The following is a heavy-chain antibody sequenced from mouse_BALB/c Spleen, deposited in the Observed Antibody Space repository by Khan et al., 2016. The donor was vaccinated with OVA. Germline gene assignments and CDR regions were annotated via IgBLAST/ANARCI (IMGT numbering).Heavy chain of an antibody. CDR1: GFSLNNYS. Sequence: QVQLKQSGPGLVQPSQSLSITCTVSGFSLNNYSVHWVRQSPGKGLEWLGVIWSAGSTDYNAAFISSLTISKDNSRTQVFFKMNSLQPNDTAIYXCARRGYDYGRGALFAYWGQGALVAVSA. D-gene: IGHD2-4*01. CDR3: ARRGYDYGRGALFAY. V-gene: IGHV2-2*02. CDR2: IWSAGST. J-gene: IGHJ3*01.